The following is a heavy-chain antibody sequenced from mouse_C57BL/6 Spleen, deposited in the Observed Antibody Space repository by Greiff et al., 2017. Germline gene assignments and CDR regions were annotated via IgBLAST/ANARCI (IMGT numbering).Heavy chain of an antibody. J-gene: IGHJ4*01. CDR2: LYIGNGYT. CDR3: AREGSNDGYYWNAMDY. D-gene: IGHD2-3*01. CDR1: GYTFTSYG. V-gene: IGHV1-58*01. Sequence: EVQLQQSGAELVRPGSSVKMSCKTSGYTFTSYGINWVKQRPGQGLEWIGYLYIGNGYTESNEKVKGKATLTSDTSSSTAYMQLSSLTSEDSAVYYCAREGSNDGYYWNAMDYWGQGTSVTVSS.